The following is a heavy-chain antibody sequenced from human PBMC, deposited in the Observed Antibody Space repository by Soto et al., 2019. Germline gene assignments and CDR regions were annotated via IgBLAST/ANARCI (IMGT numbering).Heavy chain of an antibody. V-gene: IGHV3-23*01. CDR3: AKAGNPPVLNYYDSSGYYYFDY. D-gene: IGHD3-22*01. CDR2: ISGSGGST. CDR1: GFTFSSYA. Sequence: GGSLRLSCAASGFTFSSYAMSWVRQAPGKGLEWVSAISGSGGSTYYADSVKGRFTISRDNSKNTLYLQMNSLRAEDTAVYYCAKAGNPPVLNYYDSSGYYYFDYWGQGTLVTVSS. J-gene: IGHJ4*02.